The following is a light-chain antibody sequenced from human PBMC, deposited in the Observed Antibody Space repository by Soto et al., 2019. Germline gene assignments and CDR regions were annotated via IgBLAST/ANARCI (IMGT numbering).Light chain of an antibody. CDR2: DVS. CDR3: SSYTSNNTRV. CDR1: SSDVGRYNY. V-gene: IGLV2-14*01. Sequence: QSALTQPASVSGSPGQSITISCTGTSSDVGRYNYVSWYQQHPGKAPKLMIYDVSNRPSGVSNRFSGSKSGNTASLTISGLQAEDEADYYCSSYTSNNTRVFGGGTKLTV. J-gene: IGLJ2*01.